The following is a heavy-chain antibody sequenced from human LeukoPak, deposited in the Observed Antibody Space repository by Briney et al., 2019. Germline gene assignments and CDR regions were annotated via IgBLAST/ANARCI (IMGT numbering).Heavy chain of an antibody. CDR1: GGSISSYY. CDR3: ARAHYYGSGSRSFWFDP. J-gene: IGHJ5*02. D-gene: IGHD3-10*01. V-gene: IGHV4-59*01. CDR2: IYYSGST. Sequence: SETLSLTCTVSGGSISSYYWSWIQQPPGKGLEWIGYIYYSGSTNYNPSLKSRVTISVDTSKNQFSLKLSSVTAADTAVYYCARAHYYGSGSRSFWFDPWGQGTLVTVSS.